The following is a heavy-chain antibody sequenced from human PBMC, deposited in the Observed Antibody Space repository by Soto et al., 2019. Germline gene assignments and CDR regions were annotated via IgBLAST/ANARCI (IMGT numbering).Heavy chain of an antibody. CDR2: IKQDGSEK. D-gene: IGHD2-2*01. J-gene: IGHJ6*02. V-gene: IGHV3-7*03. Sequence: VQLVESGGGLVQPGGSLRLSCAASGFTFSSYWMSWVRQAPGKGLEWVANIKQDGSEKYYVDSVKGRFTISRDNAKNSLYLQMNSLRAEDTAVYYCARVVVVPAAIPWDYYYYGMDVWGQGTTVTVSS. CDR3: ARVVVVPAAIPWDYYYYGMDV. CDR1: GFTFSSYW.